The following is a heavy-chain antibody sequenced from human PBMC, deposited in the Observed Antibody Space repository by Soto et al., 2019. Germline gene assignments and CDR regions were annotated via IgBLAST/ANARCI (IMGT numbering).Heavy chain of an antibody. CDR1: GYSFTSYW. Sequence: PXASLKISCKGSGYSFTSYWISWVRQMPGKGLEWMGRIDPSDSYTNYSPSFQGHVTISADKSISTAYLQWSSLKASDTAMYYCARTSGYSSGLWWFDPWGQGALVTVSS. CDR2: IDPSDSYT. CDR3: ARTSGYSSGLWWFDP. D-gene: IGHD6-19*01. V-gene: IGHV5-10-1*01. J-gene: IGHJ5*02.